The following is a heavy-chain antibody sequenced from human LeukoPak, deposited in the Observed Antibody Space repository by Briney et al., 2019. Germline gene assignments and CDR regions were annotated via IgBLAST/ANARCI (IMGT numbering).Heavy chain of an antibody. CDR1: GYTFTDYD. J-gene: IGHJ3*02. Sequence: GASVKVSCKASGYTFTDYDMHWVRQAPGQGLEWMGWINPSSGGTNYAQKFQGRVTVTRDTSISTAYMDLSRLRSDDTAVYYCARAGVWDYSDSSGYHNAAFDIWGQGTMVTVSS. CDR2: INPSSGGT. V-gene: IGHV1-2*02. D-gene: IGHD3-22*01. CDR3: ARAGVWDYSDSSGYHNAAFDI.